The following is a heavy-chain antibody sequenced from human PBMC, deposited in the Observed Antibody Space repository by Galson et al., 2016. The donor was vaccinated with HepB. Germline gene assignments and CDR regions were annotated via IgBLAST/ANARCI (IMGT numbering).Heavy chain of an antibody. CDR2: IKQDGGEK. Sequence: SLRLSCAGSGFTFNSYAMNWVRQAPGKGLEWVANIKQDGGEKYYVDSVKGRFTISRDNAKNSLYLQMSNLRAEDTAVYYCARGAGAGYWGQGTLVTVSS. V-gene: IGHV3-7*03. CDR3: ARGAGAGY. J-gene: IGHJ4*02. CDR1: GFTFNSYA. D-gene: IGHD3-10*01.